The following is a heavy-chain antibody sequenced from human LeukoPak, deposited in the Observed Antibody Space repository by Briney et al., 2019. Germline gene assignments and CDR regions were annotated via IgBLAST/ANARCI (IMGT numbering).Heavy chain of an antibody. V-gene: IGHV1-18*01. CDR1: GYTFTSYG. CDR3: ARGLLWFGELLYLDY. Sequence: GASVKVSCKASGYTFTSYGISWVRQAPGQGLEWMGWISAYNGNTNYAQKLQGRVTMTTDTSTSTAYMELRSLRSDDTAVYYCARGLLWFGELLYLDYWGQGTLVTVSS. CDR2: ISAYNGNT. D-gene: IGHD3-10*01. J-gene: IGHJ4*02.